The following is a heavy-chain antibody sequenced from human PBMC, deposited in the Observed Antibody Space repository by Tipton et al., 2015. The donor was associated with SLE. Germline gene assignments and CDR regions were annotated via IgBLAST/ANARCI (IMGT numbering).Heavy chain of an antibody. CDR3: ASSSGSMVTTWYFDL. D-gene: IGHD4-17*01. CDR1: GGSFSGYY. Sequence: TLSLTCAVYGGSFSGYYWNWIRQPPGKGLEWIGEINHSGSTNYNPSLKSRVTISVDTSKNQFSLKLSSVTAADTAVYYCASSSGSMVTTWYFDLWGRGPLVTVAA. J-gene: IGHJ2*01. CDR2: INHSGST. V-gene: IGHV4-34*01.